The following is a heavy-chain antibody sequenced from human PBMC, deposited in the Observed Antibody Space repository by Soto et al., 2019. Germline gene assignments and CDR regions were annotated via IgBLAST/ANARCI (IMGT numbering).Heavy chain of an antibody. CDR2: IKHDASDK. CDR3: ATGLISMARGVYDY. V-gene: IGHV3-7*01. CDR1: GFTFSNYW. J-gene: IGHJ4*02. Sequence: EVQLVESGGGLVQPGGSLRLSCVATGFTFSNYWMSWVRQAPGKGLEWVANIKHDASDKYYAGSVKGRFTISRDNAKYSLYLQMNCLRAEDTAVYYCATGLISMARGVYDYWGLGTLVTVSS. D-gene: IGHD3-10*01.